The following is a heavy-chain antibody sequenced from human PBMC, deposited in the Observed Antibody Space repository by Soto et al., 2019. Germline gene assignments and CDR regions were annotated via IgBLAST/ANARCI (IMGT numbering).Heavy chain of an antibody. V-gene: IGHV3-30*18. J-gene: IGHJ5*02. CDR3: AKDRWDYDYVWGSYRSWSWFDP. D-gene: IGHD3-16*02. CDR2: ISYDGSNK. Sequence: QVQLVESGGGVVQPGRSLRLSCAASGFTFSSYGMHWVRQAPGKGLEWVAVISYDGSNKYYADSVKGRFTISRDNSKSTLYLQMNSLRAEDTAVYYCAKDRWDYDYVWGSYRSWSWFDPWGQGTLVTVSS. CDR1: GFTFSSYG.